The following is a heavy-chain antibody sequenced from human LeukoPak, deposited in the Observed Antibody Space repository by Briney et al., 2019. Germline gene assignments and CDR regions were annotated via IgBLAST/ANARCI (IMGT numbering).Heavy chain of an antibody. CDR1: GFTFSSYW. V-gene: IGHV3-74*01. CDR3: AKGPRAAAGTSGYFDY. CDR2: INTDGSST. Sequence: PGGSLRLSCAASGFTFSSYWMHWVRQAPGKGLVWVSRINTDGSSTSYADSVKGRFTISRDNAKNTLYLQMNSLRAEDTAVYYCAKGPRAAAGTSGYFDYWGQGTLVTVSS. J-gene: IGHJ4*02. D-gene: IGHD6-13*01.